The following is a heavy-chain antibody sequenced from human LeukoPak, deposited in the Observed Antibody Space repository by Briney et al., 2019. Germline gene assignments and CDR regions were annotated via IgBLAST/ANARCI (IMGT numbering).Heavy chain of an antibody. CDR3: ARDRYDILTGYNDAFDV. D-gene: IGHD3-9*01. CDR2: IKQDGSEK. CDR1: GFTFTTYW. Sequence: GGSLRLSCAASGFTFTTYWMSWVRQAPGKGLEWVANIKQDGSEKYYVDSVKGRFTISRDNAKNSVYLQMNSLRAEDTAAYYCARDRYDILTGYNDAFDVWGQGTKVFVSS. V-gene: IGHV3-7*01. J-gene: IGHJ3*01.